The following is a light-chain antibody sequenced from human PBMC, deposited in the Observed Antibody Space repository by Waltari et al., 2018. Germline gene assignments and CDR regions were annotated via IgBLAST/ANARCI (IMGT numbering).Light chain of an antibody. J-gene: IGLJ1*01. CDR3: CSYAGNYIFI. CDR2: DVT. Sequence: QSALTQPHSVSGSPGQSVTISCTGTSSDVGYYNFVSWYQQHPGKAPKPMIYDVTKPPSDVPDRFSGSKSGNTASLTISGLQAEDEADYYCCSYAGNYIFIFATGTKVTVL. CDR1: SSDVGYYNF. V-gene: IGLV2-11*01.